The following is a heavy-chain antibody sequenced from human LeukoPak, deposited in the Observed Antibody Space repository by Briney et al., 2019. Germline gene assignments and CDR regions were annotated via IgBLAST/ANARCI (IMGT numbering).Heavy chain of an antibody. CDR3: ARENLAAAADY. CDR1: EFTFSAYW. CDR2: IRGDGSMT. J-gene: IGHJ4*02. Sequence: GGSLRLSCAASEFTFSAYWMHWVRQAPGKGLVWVSRIRGDGSMTNYADSVKARFTISRDNAKNTLYLQMNSLRLEDTAVYYCARENLAAAADYWGQGTVVTVSS. D-gene: IGHD6-25*01. V-gene: IGHV3-74*01.